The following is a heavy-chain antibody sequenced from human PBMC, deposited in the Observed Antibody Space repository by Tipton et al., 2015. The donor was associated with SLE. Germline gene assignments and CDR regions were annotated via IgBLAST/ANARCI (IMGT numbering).Heavy chain of an antibody. CDR3: ARGKDYDFWSGYYRRDASDS. CDR1: GGSFSGYY. V-gene: IGHV4-34*01. D-gene: IGHD3-3*01. CDR2: INHSGST. J-gene: IGHJ3*02. Sequence: TLSLTCAVYGGSFSGYYWSWIRQPPGKGLEWIGEINHSGSTNYNPSLKSRVTISIDTSKNQFSLKLSSLNAAYTSVYYCARGKDYDFWSGYYRRDASDSWGQGTMVTVSS.